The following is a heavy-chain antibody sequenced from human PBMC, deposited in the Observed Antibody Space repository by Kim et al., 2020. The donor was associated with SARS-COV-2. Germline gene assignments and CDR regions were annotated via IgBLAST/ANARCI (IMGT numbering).Heavy chain of an antibody. D-gene: IGHD2-21*02. Sequence: SVKVSCKASGGIFSGYAISWVRRAPGQGLEWMGRIMPMLGIVNYAQKFQGRVTITADKSTSTAYIEVSSLRSEDTAVYYCARGASEYQLLSMDVWGQGTTVTVSS. J-gene: IGHJ6*02. CDR2: IMPMLGIV. V-gene: IGHV1-69*04. CDR3: ARGASEYQLLSMDV. CDR1: GGIFSGYA.